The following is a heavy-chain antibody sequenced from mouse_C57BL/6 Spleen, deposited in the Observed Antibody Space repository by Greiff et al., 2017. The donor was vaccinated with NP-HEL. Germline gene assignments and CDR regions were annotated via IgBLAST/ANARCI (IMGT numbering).Heavy chain of an antibody. CDR3: ARGSTMVTTKAMDY. J-gene: IGHJ4*01. V-gene: IGHV1-80*01. Sequence: QVQLQQSGAELVKPGASVKISCKASGYAFSSYWMNWVKQRPGKGLEWIGQIYPGDGDTNYNGKFKGKAALTADKSSSTAYMQLSSLTSEDSAVYFCARGSTMVTTKAMDYWGQGTSVTVSS. D-gene: IGHD2-2*01. CDR1: GYAFSSYW. CDR2: IYPGDGDT.